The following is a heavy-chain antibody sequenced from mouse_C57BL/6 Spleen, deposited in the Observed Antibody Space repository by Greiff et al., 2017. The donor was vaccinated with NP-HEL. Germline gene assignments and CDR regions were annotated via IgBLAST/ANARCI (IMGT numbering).Heavy chain of an antibody. V-gene: IGHV1-64*01. Sequence: QVQLKQPGAELVKPGASVKLSCKASGYTFTSYWMHWVKQRPGQGLEWIGMIHPNSGSTNYNEKFKSKATLTVDKSSSTAYMQLSSLTSEDSAVYYCARGITTPWFAYWGQGTLVTVSA. CDR3: ARGITTPWFAY. CDR1: GYTFTSYW. CDR2: IHPNSGST. D-gene: IGHD1-1*01. J-gene: IGHJ3*01.